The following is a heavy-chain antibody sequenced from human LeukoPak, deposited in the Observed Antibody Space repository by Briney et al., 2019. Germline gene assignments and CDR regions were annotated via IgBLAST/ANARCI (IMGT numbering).Heavy chain of an antibody. CDR1: GYTFTSYD. D-gene: IGHD2-15*01. Sequence: ASVKVSCKASGYTFTSYDINWVRQATGQGLEWMGWMNPNSGNTGYAQKFQGRVTMTRNTSISTAYMELSSLRSEDTAVYYCARVPTGCSGGSCYFCDYWGQGTLVTVSS. CDR2: MNPNSGNT. V-gene: IGHV1-8*01. J-gene: IGHJ4*02. CDR3: ARVPTGCSGGSCYFCDY.